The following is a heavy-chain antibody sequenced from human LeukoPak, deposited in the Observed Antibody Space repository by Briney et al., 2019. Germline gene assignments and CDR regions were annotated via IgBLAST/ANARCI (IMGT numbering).Heavy chain of an antibody. CDR2: IKPDGNDK. CDR3: TSWGDTTAEYFQR. V-gene: IGHV3-7*01. CDR1: GFTFSIHW. D-gene: IGHD2-21*02. Sequence: GGSLRLSCVASGFTFSIHWMTWVRQAPGKGLEWVATIKPDGNDKFFVDSVKGRFTISRDNAQNSMYLQMNSLRVEDTAVYYCTSWGDTTAEYFQRWGQGTLVTVSS. J-gene: IGHJ1*01.